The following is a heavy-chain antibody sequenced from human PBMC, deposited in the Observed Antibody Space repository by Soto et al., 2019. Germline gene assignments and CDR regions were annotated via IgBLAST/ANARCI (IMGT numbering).Heavy chain of an antibody. CDR3: AREGYSSGWYQGSDYYYGMDV. CDR2: IWYDGSNK. V-gene: IGHV3-33*01. J-gene: IGHJ6*02. D-gene: IGHD6-19*01. CDR1: GFTFSSYG. Sequence: QVQLVESGGGVVQPGRSLRLSCAASGFTFSSYGMHWVRQAPGKGLEWVAVIWYDGSNKYYADSVKGRFTISRDNSKNTLYRQMNSLRAEDTAVYYCAREGYSSGWYQGSDYYYGMDVWGQGTTVTVSS.